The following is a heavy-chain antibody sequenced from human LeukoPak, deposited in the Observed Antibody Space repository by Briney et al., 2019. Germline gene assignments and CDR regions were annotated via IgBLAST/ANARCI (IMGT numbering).Heavy chain of an antibody. V-gene: IGHV3-15*01. Sequence: PGGSLRLSCAASGFTFSSYSMNWVRQAPGKGLEWVGRIKSKTDGGTTDYAAPVKGRFTISRDDSKNTLYLQMNSLKTEDTAVYYCTTEVPSRTNFDYWGQGTLVTVSS. CDR3: TTEVPSRTNFDY. CDR2: IKSKTDGGTT. J-gene: IGHJ4*02. CDR1: GFTFSSYS.